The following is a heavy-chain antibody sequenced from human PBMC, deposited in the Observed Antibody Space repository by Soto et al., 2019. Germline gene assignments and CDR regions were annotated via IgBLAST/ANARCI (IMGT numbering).Heavy chain of an antibody. CDR1: GFSFIDYS. CDR3: ARSAKKTWLPDF. D-gene: IGHD5-12*01. Sequence: ASVKVSCKASGFSFIDYSILWVRQAPGQSLEWLGWVNAGNGNTKYSHKFQDRVTITSDTSATTTYMELRSLRSEDTAVFYCARSAKKTWLPDFWGQGTLVTVSS. CDR2: VNAGNGNT. V-gene: IGHV1-3*01. J-gene: IGHJ1*01.